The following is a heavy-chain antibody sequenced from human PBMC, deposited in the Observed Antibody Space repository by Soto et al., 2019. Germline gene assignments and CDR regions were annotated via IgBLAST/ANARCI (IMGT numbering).Heavy chain of an antibody. CDR3: ARVRFDQQMSHLDY. J-gene: IGHJ4*02. CDR2: ANYRSKWYN. D-gene: IGHD2-2*01. V-gene: IGHV6-1*01. Sequence: PSQTLSLTCAISGDSVSSSSVTWNWIRQYQTRGLEWLGRANYRSKWYNDYAESVKSRITINPDTSKNQFSLHLNSVTPEYTAVYYCARVRFDQQMSHLDYWGQG. CDR1: GDSVSSSSVT.